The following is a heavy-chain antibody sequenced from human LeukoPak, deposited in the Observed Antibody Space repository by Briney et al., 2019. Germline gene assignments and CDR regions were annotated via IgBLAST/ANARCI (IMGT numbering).Heavy chain of an antibody. J-gene: IGHJ3*02. D-gene: IGHD5-24*01. CDR1: GFTFSSYA. Sequence: GGSLRLSCAASGFTFSSYAMHWVRQAPGKGLEWVAVISYDGSNKYYADSVKGRFTISRDNSKNTLYLQMNSLRAEDTAVYYCASENGMATSHALDIWGQGTMVTVSS. CDR2: ISYDGSNK. CDR3: ASENGMATSHALDI. V-gene: IGHV3-30-3*01.